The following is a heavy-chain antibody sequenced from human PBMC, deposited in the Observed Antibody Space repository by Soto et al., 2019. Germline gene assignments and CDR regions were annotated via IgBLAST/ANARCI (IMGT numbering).Heavy chain of an antibody. D-gene: IGHD3-10*01. CDR3: ARAMVRGVIQY. J-gene: IGHJ4*02. CDR1: GGSFSGYY. CDR2: INHSGST. V-gene: IGHV4-34*01. Sequence: PSETLSLTCAVYGGSFSGYYWSWIRQPPGKGLEWIGEINHSGSTNYNPSLKSRVTISVDTSKNQFSLKLSSVTAADTAVYYCARAMVRGVIQYWGQGTLVTVSS.